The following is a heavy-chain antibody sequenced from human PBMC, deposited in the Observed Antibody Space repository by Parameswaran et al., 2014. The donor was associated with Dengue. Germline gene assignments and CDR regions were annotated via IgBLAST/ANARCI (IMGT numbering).Heavy chain of an antibody. CDR3: AKEGSAFEHFYSGMDV. J-gene: IGHJ6*02. V-gene: IGHV3-53*03. D-gene: IGHD5-12*01. Sequence: RWIRQPPGKGLEWVSTISSGGFTYYADSVKGRFTISRDNSKNTVYLQMNRLGAEDTAIYYCAKEGSAFEHFYSGMDVWGPGTTVTVSS. CDR2: ISSGGFT.